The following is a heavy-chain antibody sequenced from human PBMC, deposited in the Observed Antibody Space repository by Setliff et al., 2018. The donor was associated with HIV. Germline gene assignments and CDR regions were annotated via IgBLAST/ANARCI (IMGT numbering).Heavy chain of an antibody. CDR1: GFTFINYE. J-gene: IGHJ4*02. CDR2: ISYSGSAI. V-gene: IGHV3-48*03. D-gene: IGHD2-21*02. CDR3: ARDVGWAPVFCGGDCYSPTYFDC. Sequence: GGSMRLSCTASGFTFINYEMNWVRQAPGKGLEWVAYISYSGSAIHYADSVKGRFTISRDNAKNSLNLQMNSLRAEDTAVYYCARDVGWAPVFCGGDCYSPTYFDCWGQGTLVTVSS.